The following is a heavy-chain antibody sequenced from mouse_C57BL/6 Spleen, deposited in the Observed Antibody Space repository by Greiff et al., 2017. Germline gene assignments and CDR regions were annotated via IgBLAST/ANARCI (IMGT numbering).Heavy chain of an antibody. J-gene: IGHJ4*01. CDR3: AIGYYGSSPYAMDY. Sequence: VQLQQSGAELVKPGASVKVSCKASGYTFTSYWMHWVKQRPGQGLEWIGRFHPSDSDTNYNQKFKGKATLTVDKSSSTAYMQLSSLTSEDSAVYYCAIGYYGSSPYAMDYWGQGTSVTVSS. CDR1: GYTFTSYW. CDR2: FHPSDSDT. V-gene: IGHV1-74*01. D-gene: IGHD1-1*01.